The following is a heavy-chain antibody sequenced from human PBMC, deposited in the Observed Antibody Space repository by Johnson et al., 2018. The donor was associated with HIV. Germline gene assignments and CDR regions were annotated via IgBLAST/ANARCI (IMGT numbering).Heavy chain of an antibody. CDR1: QFTFSDYG. D-gene: IGHD3-3*01. CDR2: ISSSGSTI. J-gene: IGHJ3*02. CDR3: AKDPLTIFGVVIAPGDAFDI. V-gene: IGHV3-48*01. Sequence: VQLVESGGGVVRPGGSLRLSCAASQFTFSDYGMHWVRQAPGKGLEWVSYISSSGSTIYYADSVKGRFTISRDNSKNTLYLQMNSLRAEDTAVYYCAKDPLTIFGVVIAPGDAFDIWGQGTMVTVSS.